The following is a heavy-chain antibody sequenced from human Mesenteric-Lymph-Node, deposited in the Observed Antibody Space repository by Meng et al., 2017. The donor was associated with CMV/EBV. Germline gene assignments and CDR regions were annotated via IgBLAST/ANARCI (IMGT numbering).Heavy chain of an antibody. D-gene: IGHD2-15*01. CDR1: GGPFSSYS. CDR3: ARIHCSGGSCSHLDY. Sequence: AGGPFSSYSVSGVRQAPGQGLECMGGIIHILGVANYAQNFQGRVTITADKSTSTAYMELSSLRSEDTAVYYCARIHCSGGSCSHLDYWGQGTLVTVSS. V-gene: IGHV1-69*02. J-gene: IGHJ4*02. CDR2: IIHILGVA.